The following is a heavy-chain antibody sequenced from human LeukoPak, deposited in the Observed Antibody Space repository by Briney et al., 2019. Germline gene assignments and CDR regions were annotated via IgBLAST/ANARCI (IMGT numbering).Heavy chain of an antibody. CDR1: GYTFTGYY. D-gene: IGHD6-6*01. CDR2: INPNSGGT. J-gene: IGHJ4*02. Sequence: ASVKLSYKASGYTFTGYYMHAVREAPGQGLEWMGRINPNSGGTNYAQKFQGRVTMTRDTSISTAYMELSRLRANDTAGDYCARGGISSADHLGQGTLVTVSS. CDR3: ARGGISSADH. V-gene: IGHV1-2*06.